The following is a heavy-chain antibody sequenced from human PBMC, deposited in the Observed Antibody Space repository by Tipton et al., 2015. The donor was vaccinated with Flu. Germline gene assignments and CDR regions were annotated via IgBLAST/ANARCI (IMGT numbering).Heavy chain of an antibody. D-gene: IGHD2/OR15-2a*01. J-gene: IGHJ5*02. Sequence: TLSLTCTVSGGSISSYYWSWIRQPPGKGLEWIGYIYYSGSTNYNPSLKSRVTISVDTPKNQFSLKLSSVTAADTAVYYCARLFQNWFDPWGQGTLVTVSS. CDR1: GGSISSYY. V-gene: IGHV4-59*08. CDR3: ARLFQNWFDP. CDR2: IYYSGST.